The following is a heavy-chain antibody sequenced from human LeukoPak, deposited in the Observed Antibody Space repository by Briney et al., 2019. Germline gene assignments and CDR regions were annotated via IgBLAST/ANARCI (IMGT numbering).Heavy chain of an antibody. CDR2: IIPMFGRA. D-gene: IGHD3-22*01. Sequence: SVKVSCKASGGTFSRYTISWVRQAPGQGLEWMGGIIPMFGRANYAQKFQGRLTITADESSTTAYMELSGLRSEDTAVYYCATDASIYDSRGYYYLWWGQGTLVTVSS. CDR3: ATDASIYDSRGYYYLW. V-gene: IGHV1-69*13. J-gene: IGHJ4*02. CDR1: GGTFSRYT.